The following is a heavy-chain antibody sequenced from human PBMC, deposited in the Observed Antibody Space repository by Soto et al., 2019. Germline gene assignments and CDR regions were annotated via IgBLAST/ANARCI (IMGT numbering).Heavy chain of an antibody. J-gene: IGHJ6*02. CDR1: GFSFSNYG. D-gene: IGHD2-21*02. V-gene: IGHV3-33*01. CDR2: IWYNGNNK. CDR3: ARDRAYCGGDCPYYYGLDV. Sequence: QVQLVESGGGVVQPGRSLRLSCAASGFSFSNYGMHWVRQAPGKGLEWVAVIWYNGNNKYYPDSVKGRFTVSRDNSKNTLFLQINSLRAEDTAVYYCARDRAYCGGDCPYYYGLDVWGQGTTVTVSS.